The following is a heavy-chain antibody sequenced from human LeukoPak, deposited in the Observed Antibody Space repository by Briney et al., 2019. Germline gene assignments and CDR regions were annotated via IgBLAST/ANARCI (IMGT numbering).Heavy chain of an antibody. D-gene: IGHD3-9*01. CDR1: GFTFSSYA. V-gene: IGHV3-23*01. J-gene: IGHJ4*02. CDR2: ISGSGGST. CDR3: AKDSDYDILTGYSYYFDY. Sequence: GGSLRLSCAASGFTFSSYAMGWVRQAPGEGLGWVSAISGSGGSTYYADSVKGRFTISRDNSKNTLYLQMNSLRAEDTAVYYYAKDSDYDILTGYSYYFDYWGQGTLVTVSS.